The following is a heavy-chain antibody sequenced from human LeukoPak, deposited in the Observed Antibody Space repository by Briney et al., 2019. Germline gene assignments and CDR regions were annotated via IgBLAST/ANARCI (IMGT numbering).Heavy chain of an antibody. V-gene: IGHV4-59*08. D-gene: IGHD3-22*01. Sequence: SETLSLTCTVSGGSISGYYWSWLRQPPGKGLEWIGYIYYSGNTNYNPSLKSRLIISVEMSKNQFSLKLSSVTAADTAVYYCARLDSSGYAYFDYWGQGTLVTVSS. CDR2: IYYSGNT. J-gene: IGHJ4*02. CDR1: GGSISGYY. CDR3: ARLDSSGYAYFDY.